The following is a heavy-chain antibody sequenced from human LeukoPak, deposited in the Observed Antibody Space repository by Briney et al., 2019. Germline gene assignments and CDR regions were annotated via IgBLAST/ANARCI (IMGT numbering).Heavy chain of an antibody. D-gene: IGHD3-3*01. CDR1: GGSISSYY. Sequence: PSETLSLTCTVSGGSISSYYWSWIRQPAGKGLEWIGRFYISGSTNYNPSLESRVTMSVDTSKNQFSLKLNSVTAADTAMYYCARDLRNWSGKNNWFDPWGQGTLVTVSS. CDR3: ARDLRNWSGKNNWFDP. CDR2: FYISGST. J-gene: IGHJ5*02. V-gene: IGHV4-4*07.